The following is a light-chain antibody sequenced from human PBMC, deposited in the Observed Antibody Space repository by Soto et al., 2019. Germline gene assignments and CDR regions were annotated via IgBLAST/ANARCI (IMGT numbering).Light chain of an antibody. Sequence: DIVMTQTPLSLSVTPGQPASISCKSSQSLLHSNGKTYLSWYLQKPGQPPQLLIYELSNRFSGVAGRFSGSGSGTDFTLKISRVEAEDVGVYYCMQNKQLPVTFGGGTKVEIK. CDR2: ELS. CDR1: QSLLHSNGKTY. CDR3: MQNKQLPVT. V-gene: IGKV2D-29*01. J-gene: IGKJ4*01.